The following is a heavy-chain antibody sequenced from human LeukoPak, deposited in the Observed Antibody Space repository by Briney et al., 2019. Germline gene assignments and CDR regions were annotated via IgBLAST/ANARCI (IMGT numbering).Heavy chain of an antibody. CDR1: GFTFSSYS. J-gene: IGHJ6*02. CDR3: ASRSGSHEVYYYYYYGMDV. CDR2: ISSSSSYI. V-gene: IGHV3-21*01. D-gene: IGHD1-26*01. Sequence: PGGSLRLSCAASGFTFSSYSMNWGRHAPGKGLEWVSSISSSSSYIYYADSVKGRFTTSRDNAKNSLYLQMNSLRAEDTAVYYCASRSGSHEVYYYYYYGMDVWGQGTTVTVSS.